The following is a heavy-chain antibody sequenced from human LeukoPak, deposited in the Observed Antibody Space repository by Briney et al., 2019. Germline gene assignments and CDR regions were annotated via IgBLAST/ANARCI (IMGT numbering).Heavy chain of an antibody. CDR1: GFTFTTYA. CDR2: ISYDENNK. CDR3: AKGSYYYDTSGYFDS. Sequence: GGSLRLSCAASGFTFTTYAIHWVRQAPGKGLEWVAVISYDENNKYYADSVKGRFTISRDNSKNTVYLQMHSLRADDTAVYYCAKGSYYYDTSGYFDSWGHGALVTVSS. D-gene: IGHD3-22*01. V-gene: IGHV3-30-3*01. J-gene: IGHJ4*01.